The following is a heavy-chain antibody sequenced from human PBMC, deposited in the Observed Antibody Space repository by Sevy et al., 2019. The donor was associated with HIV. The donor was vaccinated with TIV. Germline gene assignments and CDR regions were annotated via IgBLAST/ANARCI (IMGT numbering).Heavy chain of an antibody. CDR3: AKAVTQLLSFGCAFDI. V-gene: IGHV3-23*01. Sequence: GGSLRLSCAASGFTFSSYAMSWVRQAPGKGLEWVSAISGSGGSTYYADSVKGRFTISRDNSKNTLYLQMNSLRAEDTAVYYCAKAVTQLLSFGCAFDIWGQGTMVTVSS. CDR1: GFTFSSYA. D-gene: IGHD2-2*01. CDR2: ISGSGGST. J-gene: IGHJ3*02.